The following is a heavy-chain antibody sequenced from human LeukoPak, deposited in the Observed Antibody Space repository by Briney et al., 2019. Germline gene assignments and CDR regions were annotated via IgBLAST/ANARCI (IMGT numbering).Heavy chain of an antibody. Sequence: ASVKVSCKASGYTFTSCGISWVRQAPGQGLEWMGWISAYNGNTNYAQKLQGRVTMTTDTSTSIAYMELRSLRSDDTAVYYCARDPHSSSPLDYWGQGTLVTVSS. CDR2: ISAYNGNT. CDR1: GYTFTSCG. J-gene: IGHJ4*02. CDR3: ARDPHSSSPLDY. D-gene: IGHD6-6*01. V-gene: IGHV1-18*01.